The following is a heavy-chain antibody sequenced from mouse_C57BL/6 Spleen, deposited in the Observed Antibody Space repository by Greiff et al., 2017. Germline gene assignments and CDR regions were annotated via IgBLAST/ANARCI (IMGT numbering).Heavy chain of an antibody. CDR1: GYTFTSYW. CDR3: ARSSRLYWYFDV. V-gene: IGHV1-53*01. D-gene: IGHD1-1*01. Sequence: QVQLQQPGTDLVKPGASVKLSCKASGYTFTSYWMHWVKQRPGQGLEWIGNINPSNGGTNYNETFKSKATLTVDNSTSTAYMQISSLTSEDSAVYYCARSSRLYWYFDVWGTGTTVTVSS. CDR2: INPSNGGT. J-gene: IGHJ1*03.